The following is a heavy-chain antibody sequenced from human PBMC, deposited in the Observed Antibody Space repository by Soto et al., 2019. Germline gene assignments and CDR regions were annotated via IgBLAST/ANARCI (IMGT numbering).Heavy chain of an antibody. J-gene: IGHJ4*02. CDR3: AMSECTGFDCSHKSVPYDY. D-gene: IGHD2-8*02. CDR2: VSGSGGST. CDR1: GFPFSSYA. V-gene: IGHV3-23*01. Sequence: GGSLRLSCAASGFPFSSYAMSWVRQAPGKGLEWVSSVSGSGGSTHYADFVKGRFTISRDSSKNTLYLQMNSLRAEDTAVYYCAMSECTGFDCSHKSVPYDYWGQGTLVTVSS.